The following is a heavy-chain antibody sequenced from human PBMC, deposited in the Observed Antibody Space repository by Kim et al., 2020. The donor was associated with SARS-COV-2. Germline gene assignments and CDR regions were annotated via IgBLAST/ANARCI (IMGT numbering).Heavy chain of an antibody. V-gene: IGHV4-59*01. CDR1: GGSISSYY. Sequence: SETLSLTCTVSGGSISSYYWSWIRQPPGKGLEGIGYIYYSGSTNFNPSLKSRVTISVDTSKNQVPLKLSSVTAADTAVYYCARGSCLTIFGVGWLFCPWG. CDR3: ARGSCLTIFGVGWLFCP. J-gene: IGHJ5*02. CDR2: IYYSGST. D-gene: IGHD3-3*01.